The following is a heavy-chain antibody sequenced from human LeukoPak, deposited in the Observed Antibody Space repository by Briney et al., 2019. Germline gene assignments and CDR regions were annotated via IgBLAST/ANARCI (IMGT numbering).Heavy chain of an antibody. CDR3: ARDGTSTDDY. J-gene: IGHJ4*02. V-gene: IGHV1-18*01. Sequence: ASVKVSCKASGYTFTNYGISSVRQAPGQGLEWMGWISGYNDNTNYAQKFQGRLTVTTDTSTSTTYMELRSLRSDDTAVYYCARDGTSTDDYWGQGTLVTVSS. CDR2: ISGYNDNT. D-gene: IGHD2-2*01. CDR1: GYTFTNYG.